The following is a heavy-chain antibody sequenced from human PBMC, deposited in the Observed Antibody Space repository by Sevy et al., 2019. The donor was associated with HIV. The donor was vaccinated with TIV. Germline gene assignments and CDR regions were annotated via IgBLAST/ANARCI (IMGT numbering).Heavy chain of an antibody. J-gene: IGHJ6*02. Sequence: SETLSLTCTVSGDSISGYYWSWIRQPPGKGLEWIGYFFYSGSTNYNPSPQSRVTISVDTTRNQVSLKVRSVTAADTAVYYCARGIAAPRGMDVWGQGTTVTVSS. CDR2: FFYSGST. D-gene: IGHD6-13*01. CDR3: ARGIAAPRGMDV. V-gene: IGHV4-59*01. CDR1: GDSISGYY.